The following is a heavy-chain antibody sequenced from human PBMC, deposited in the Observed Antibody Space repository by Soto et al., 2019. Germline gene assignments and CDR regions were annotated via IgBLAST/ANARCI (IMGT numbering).Heavy chain of an antibody. V-gene: IGHV4-31*03. CDR3: ARDGGYYDSSGYYCGPHSDY. J-gene: IGHJ4*02. CDR1: GGSISSGGYY. D-gene: IGHD3-22*01. CDR2: IYYSGST. Sequence: SETLSLTCTVSGGSISSGGYYWSWIRQHPGKGLEWIGYIYYSGSTYYNPSLKSRVTISVDTSKNQFSLKLSSVTAADTAVYYCARDGGYYDSSGYYCGPHSDYWGQGTLVTVSS.